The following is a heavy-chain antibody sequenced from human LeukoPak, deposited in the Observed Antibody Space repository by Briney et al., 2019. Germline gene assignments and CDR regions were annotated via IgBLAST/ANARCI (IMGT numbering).Heavy chain of an antibody. CDR1: GFTFDDYA. V-gene: IGHV3-9*01. CDR2: ISWNSGSI. CDR3: AKVRGGELLAAFDI. D-gene: IGHD1-26*01. Sequence: GGSLRLSCAASGFTFDDYAMHWVRQAPGKGLEWVSGISWNSGSIGYADSVKGRFTISRDNAKNSLYLQMNSLRAEDTALFYCAKVRGGELLAAFDIWGQGTMVTVSS. J-gene: IGHJ3*02.